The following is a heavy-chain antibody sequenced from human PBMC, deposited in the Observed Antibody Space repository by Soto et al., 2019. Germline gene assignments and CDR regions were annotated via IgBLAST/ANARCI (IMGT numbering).Heavy chain of an antibody. CDR2: INPSGGST. V-gene: IGHV1-46*01. D-gene: IGHD3-9*01. Sequence: GASVKVSCKASGYTFTSYYMHWVRQAPGQGLGWMGIINPSGGSTSYAQKFQGRVTMTRDTSTSTVYMELSSLRSEDTAVYYCARDQAHYDILTGYYPDGMDVWGQGTTVTVSS. CDR1: GYTFTSYY. J-gene: IGHJ6*02. CDR3: ARDQAHYDILTGYYPDGMDV.